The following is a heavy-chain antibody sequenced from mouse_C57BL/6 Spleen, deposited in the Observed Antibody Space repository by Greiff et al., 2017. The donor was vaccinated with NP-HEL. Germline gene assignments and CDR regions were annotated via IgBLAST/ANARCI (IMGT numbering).Heavy chain of an antibody. V-gene: IGHV1-9*01. CDR2: ILPGSGST. CDR3: ARGTAQATVLAY. Sequence: QVQLQQSGAELMKPGASVKLSCKATGYTFTGYWIEWVKQRPGHGLEWIGEILPGSGSTNYNEKFKGKATFTADTSSNTAYMQLSRLTTEDSAIYYCARGTAQATVLAYWGQGTLVTVSA. J-gene: IGHJ3*01. CDR1: GYTFTGYW. D-gene: IGHD3-2*02.